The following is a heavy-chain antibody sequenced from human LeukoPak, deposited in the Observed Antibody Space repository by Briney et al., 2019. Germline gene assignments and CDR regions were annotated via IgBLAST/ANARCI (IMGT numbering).Heavy chain of an antibody. CDR2: IKHDGREKQDGSEK. J-gene: IGHJ6*03. V-gene: IGHV3-7*01. CDR1: GFTPSQYW. Sequence: GGSLRLSCALSGFTPSQYWTSWVRQAPGKGLEWVDNIKHDGREKQDGSEKNYVDSVKGRFTISRDNAKNSLYLQMNSLRAEDTAVYYCARSGRGVDSFYFYMDVWGKGTTVTVSS. CDR3: ARSGRGVDSFYFYMDV. D-gene: IGHD3-10*01.